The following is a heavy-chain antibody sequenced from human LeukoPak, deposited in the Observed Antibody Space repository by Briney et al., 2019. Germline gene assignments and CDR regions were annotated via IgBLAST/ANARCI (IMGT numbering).Heavy chain of an antibody. Sequence: ASVKVSCKASGYTFTGYYMHWVRQAPGQGLEWMGWINPNSGGTNYAQKFQGRVTMTRDTSISTAYMELSSLRAEDTAVYYCAKEMKPWMHFDYWGQGTLVTVSS. CDR2: INPNSGGT. V-gene: IGHV1-2*02. J-gene: IGHJ4*02. CDR1: GYTFTGYY. CDR3: AKEMKPWMHFDY. D-gene: IGHD5-12*01.